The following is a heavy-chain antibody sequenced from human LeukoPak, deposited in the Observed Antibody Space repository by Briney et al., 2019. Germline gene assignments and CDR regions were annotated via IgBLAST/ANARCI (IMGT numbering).Heavy chain of an antibody. D-gene: IGHD3-16*02. CDR3: AKDGRAITFGGVIVIPGYFDL. J-gene: IGHJ2*01. CDR2: IGGSGGST. Sequence: GGSLRLSCAASGFTFSSYAMSWVRQAPGKGLEWVSAIGGSGGSTYYADSVKGRFTISRDNAKNSLYLQMNSLRAEDMALYYCAKDGRAITFGGVIVIPGYFDLWGRGTLVTVSS. CDR1: GFTFSSYA. V-gene: IGHV3-23*01.